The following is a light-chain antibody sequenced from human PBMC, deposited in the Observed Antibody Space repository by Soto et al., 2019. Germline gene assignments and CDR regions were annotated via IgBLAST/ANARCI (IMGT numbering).Light chain of an antibody. CDR1: QSVAANY. V-gene: IGKV3-20*01. CDR2: GAS. Sequence: VVWQSPGTLSLSPGERATLSCRASQSVAANYLAWYQQKRGQAPRLLIYGASSRATGIPDRFSGSGSGTDFTLTICRLEPEDFSVYYCHQYGTAPLTFGPGTKVDIK. CDR3: HQYGTAPLT. J-gene: IGKJ3*01.